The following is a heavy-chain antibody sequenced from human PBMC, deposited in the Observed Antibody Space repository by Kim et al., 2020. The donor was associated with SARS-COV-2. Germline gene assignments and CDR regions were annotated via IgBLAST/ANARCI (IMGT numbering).Heavy chain of an antibody. V-gene: IGHV3-30*04. Sequence: GGSLRLSCAASGFTFSSYAMHWVRQAPGKGLEWVAVISYDGSNKYYADSVKGRFTISRDNSKNTLYLQMNSLRAEDTAVYYCARDGFHIVVVPAAMRGADGMDVWGQGTTVTVSS. CDR2: ISYDGSNK. CDR1: GFTFSSYA. CDR3: ARDGFHIVVVPAAMRGADGMDV. J-gene: IGHJ6*02. D-gene: IGHD2-2*01.